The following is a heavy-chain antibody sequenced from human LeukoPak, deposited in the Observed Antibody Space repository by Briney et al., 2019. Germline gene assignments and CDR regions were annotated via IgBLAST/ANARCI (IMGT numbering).Heavy chain of an antibody. CDR2: IYTSGSI. CDR1: GGSISSGSYY. Sequence: SETLSLTCTVSGGSISSGSYYWSWIRQPAGKGLEWIGRIYTSGSINYNPSLKSRVTISVDTSKNQFSLKLSSVTAADTAVYYCAGGSYPDWFDPWGQGTLVTVSS. J-gene: IGHJ5*02. V-gene: IGHV4-61*02. CDR3: AGGSYPDWFDP. D-gene: IGHD1-26*01.